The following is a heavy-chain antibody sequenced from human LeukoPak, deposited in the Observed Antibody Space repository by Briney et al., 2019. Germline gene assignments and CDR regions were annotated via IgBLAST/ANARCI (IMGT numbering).Heavy chain of an antibody. J-gene: IGHJ3*02. Sequence: GGSLSLSCPASGFTFSSYAMSWVRQAPEKGLDWVSAIIGSGGSTYYADSVQCRFTISRDNSKNTLYLQMNCLRAEDTAVYYCAKGDAYYYDSSGYYIRPSAFDIWGQGTMVTVSS. D-gene: IGHD3-22*01. CDR1: GFTFSSYA. CDR2: IIGSGGST. V-gene: IGHV3-23*01. CDR3: AKGDAYYYDSSGYYIRPSAFDI.